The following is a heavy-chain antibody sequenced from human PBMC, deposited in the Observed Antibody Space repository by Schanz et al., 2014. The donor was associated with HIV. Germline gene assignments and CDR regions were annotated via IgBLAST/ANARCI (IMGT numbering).Heavy chain of an antibody. D-gene: IGHD3-16*01. CDR2: IVPIFGTT. J-gene: IGHJ6*02. CDR3: ATWREGGPVHFGMDV. V-gene: IGHV1-69*06. CDR1: GGTFRTYA. Sequence: QVPLVQSGAEVKKPGSSVKVSCKTLGGTFRTYAVSWVRQAPGQGLEWMGGIVPIFGTTNYAQRFQGRVSITADKSTTTAYMTLSGLASEDTAVYYCATWREGGPVHFGMDVWGQGTRVTVSS.